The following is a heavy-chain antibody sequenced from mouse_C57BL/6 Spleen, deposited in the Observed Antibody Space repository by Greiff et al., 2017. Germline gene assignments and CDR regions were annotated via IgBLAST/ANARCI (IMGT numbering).Heavy chain of an antibody. CDR1: GYTFTSYG. V-gene: IGHV1-81*01. CDR3: ARHYYGSRDAMDY. J-gene: IGHJ4*01. Sequence: VQLVESGAELARPGASVKLSCKASGYTFTSYGISWVKQRTGQGLEWIGEIYPRSGNTYYNEKFKGKATLTADKSSSTAYMELRSLTSEDSAVYFCARHYYGSRDAMDYWGQGTSVTVSS. D-gene: IGHD1-1*01. CDR2: IYPRSGNT.